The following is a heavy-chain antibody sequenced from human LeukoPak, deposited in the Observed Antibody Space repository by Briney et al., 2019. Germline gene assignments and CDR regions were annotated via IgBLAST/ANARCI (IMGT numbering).Heavy chain of an antibody. V-gene: IGHV3-23*01. Sequence: PGGSLRLSCAASGFTFSSYWMHWVRQAPGKGLEWVSAISGSGGSTYYADSVKGRFTISRDNSKNTLYLQMNSLRAEDTAVYYCARSLTHYDSSGYLVYLVDQDAFDIWGQGTMVTVSS. J-gene: IGHJ3*02. CDR3: ARSLTHYDSSGYLVYLVDQDAFDI. CDR2: ISGSGGST. D-gene: IGHD3-22*01. CDR1: GFTFSSYW.